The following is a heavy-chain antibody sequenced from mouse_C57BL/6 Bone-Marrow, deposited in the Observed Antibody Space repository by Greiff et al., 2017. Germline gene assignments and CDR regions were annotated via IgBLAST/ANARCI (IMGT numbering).Heavy chain of an antibody. CDR1: GYTFTSYT. CDR2: INPSSGYT. J-gene: IGHJ1*03. D-gene: IGHD1-1*01. V-gene: IGHV1-4*01. CDR3: GRAVGYFDV. Sequence: QVHVKQSGAELARPGASVKMSCKASGYTFTSYTMHWVQQRPGQGLEWIGYINPSSGYTKYNQKFKDKATLTADKSSSTAYMQLSSLTSEDSAVYYCGRAVGYFDVGGTGTTVTVSS.